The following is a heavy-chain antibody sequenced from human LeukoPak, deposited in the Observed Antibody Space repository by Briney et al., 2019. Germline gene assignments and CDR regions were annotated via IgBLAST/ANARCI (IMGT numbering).Heavy chain of an antibody. D-gene: IGHD4-17*01. CDR3: ARADYGDYPLESYYFDY. CDR2: ITENGKTI. CDR1: TSNFNYYY. V-gene: IGHV3-11*01. J-gene: IGHJ4*02. Sequence: GGSLRLSCAASTSNFNYYYMNWIRQAPGKGLEWLSYITENGKTIFYADSVRGRFTMSRDNSKNTLYLQMNSLRAEDTAVYYCARADYGDYPLESYYFDYWGQGTLVTVSS.